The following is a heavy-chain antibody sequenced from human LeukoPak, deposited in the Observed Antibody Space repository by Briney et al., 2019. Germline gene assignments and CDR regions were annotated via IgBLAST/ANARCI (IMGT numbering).Heavy chain of an antibody. V-gene: IGHV3-48*03. CDR1: GFTFSSYE. J-gene: IGHJ6*04. D-gene: IGHD3-10*02. Sequence: GGSLRLSCAASGFTFSSYEMNWVRQAPGRGLEWVSYISSTGSTIYYADSVKGRFTISRDNAKNTLYLQMNSLRPEDPAVYYCAELGITMIGGVWGKGTTVTISS. CDR2: ISSTGSTI. CDR3: AELGITMIGGV.